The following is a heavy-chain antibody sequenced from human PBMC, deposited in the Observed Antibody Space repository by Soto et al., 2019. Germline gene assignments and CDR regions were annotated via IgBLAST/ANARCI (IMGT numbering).Heavy chain of an antibody. J-gene: IGHJ5*02. CDR2: IYYSGST. CDR1: GGSISSYY. V-gene: IGHV4-59*01. CDR3: AREIEASSHPPYIEYNWFAP. Sequence: SETLSLTCTVSGGSISSYYWSWIRQPPGKGLEWIGYIYYSGSTNYNPSLKSRVTISVDTSKNQFSLKLSSVTAADTAVYYCAREIEASSHPPYIEYNWFAPWGQGTLVTVSS. D-gene: IGHD6-13*01.